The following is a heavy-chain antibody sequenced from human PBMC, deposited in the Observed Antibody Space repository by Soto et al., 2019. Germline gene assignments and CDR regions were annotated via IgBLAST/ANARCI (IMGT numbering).Heavy chain of an antibody. V-gene: IGHV1-46*01. D-gene: IGHD1-1*01. J-gene: IGHJ6*02. Sequence: ASVKVSCKASGYTFTSYYMHWVRQAPGQGLEWMGIINPSGGSTSYVQKFQGRVTMTRDTSTSTVYMELSSLRSEDTAVYYCARGGTQPPYYYGMDVWGQGTTVTVSS. CDR1: GYTFTSYY. CDR2: INPSGGST. CDR3: ARGGTQPPYYYGMDV.